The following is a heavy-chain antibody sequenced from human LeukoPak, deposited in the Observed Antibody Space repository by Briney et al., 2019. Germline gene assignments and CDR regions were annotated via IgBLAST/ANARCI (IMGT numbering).Heavy chain of an antibody. CDR1: GFTFSSYG. V-gene: IGHV3-23*01. CDR3: AKDRDIAKRGYSYGYGDY. J-gene: IGHJ4*02. D-gene: IGHD5-18*01. Sequence: PGGSLRLSCAASGFTFSSYGMSWDRQAPGKVLEWVSAISGSGGSTYYADSVKGRFTISRDNSKNTLYLQMNSLRAEDTAVYYCAKDRDIAKRGYSYGYGDYWGQGTLVTVSS. CDR2: ISGSGGST.